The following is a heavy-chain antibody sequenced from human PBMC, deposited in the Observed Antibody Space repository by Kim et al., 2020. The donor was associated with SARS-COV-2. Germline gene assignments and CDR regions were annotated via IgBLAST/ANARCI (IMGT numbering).Heavy chain of an antibody. V-gene: IGHV3-43*02. CDR1: GFTFDDYA. CDR2: ISGDGGST. J-gene: IGHJ4*02. CDR3: AKDIGGLRFLEWLLSTDY. Sequence: GGSLRLSCAASGFTFDDYAMHWFRQAPGKGLEWVSLISGDGGSTYYADSVKGRFTISRDNSKNSLYLQMNSLRTEDTALYYCAKDIGGLRFLEWLLSTDYWGQGTLVTVSS. D-gene: IGHD3-3*01.